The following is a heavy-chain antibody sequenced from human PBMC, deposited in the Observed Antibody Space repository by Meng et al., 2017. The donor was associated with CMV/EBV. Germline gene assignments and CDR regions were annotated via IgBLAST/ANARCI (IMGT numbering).Heavy chain of an antibody. J-gene: IGHJ5*02. Sequence: SGPTLVKPTQTLTLTCTFSGFSLSTSGVGVGWIRRPPGKALEWLALIYWNDDKRYSPSLKSRLTITKDTSKNQVVLTMTNMDPVDTATYYCAHGYSSPAEDWFDPWGQGTLVTVSS. D-gene: IGHD6-13*01. V-gene: IGHV2-5*01. CDR3: AHGYSSPAEDWFDP. CDR2: IYWNDDK. CDR1: GFSLSTSGVG.